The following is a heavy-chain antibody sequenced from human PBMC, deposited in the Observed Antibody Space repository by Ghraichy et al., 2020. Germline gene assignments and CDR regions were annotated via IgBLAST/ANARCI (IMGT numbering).Heavy chain of an antibody. CDR3: ARQDFILGDGNYYYMDV. J-gene: IGHJ6*03. Sequence: SETLSLTCTVSGVSITNGHYLWGWIRQPPGKGLEWIGSMYYGGTFYNNPSLESRVTISVDTSKNRFSLNLRSVTASDTAVYYCARQDFILGDGNYYYMDVWGKGTTVTVSS. CDR2: MYYGGTF. D-gene: IGHD3-3*01. CDR1: GVSITNGHYL. V-gene: IGHV4-39*01.